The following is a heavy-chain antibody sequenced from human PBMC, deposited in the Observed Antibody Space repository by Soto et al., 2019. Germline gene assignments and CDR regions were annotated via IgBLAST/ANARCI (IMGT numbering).Heavy chain of an antibody. J-gene: IGHJ6*02. CDR2: IYQSGST. Sequence: SETLSLTCAVSGDSISSSNWWRWVRQPPGKGLAWIGEIYQSGSTNYNPSLKSRVSISVDKSKNQFSLKLSSLTAADTAVYYCERATGYYYGMDVWGQGTTVTVSS. CDR1: GDSISSSNW. CDR3: ERATGYYYGMDV. V-gene: IGHV4-4*02.